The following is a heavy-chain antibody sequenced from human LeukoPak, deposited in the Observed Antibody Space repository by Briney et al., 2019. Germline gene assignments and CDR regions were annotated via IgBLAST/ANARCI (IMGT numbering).Heavy chain of an antibody. D-gene: IGHD3-22*01. Sequence: GGSLRLSCAASGFTFSTYGMSWVRQAPGKGLEWVGRIKSKTDGGTTDYAAPVKGRFTISRDDSKNTLYLQMNSLKTEDTAVYYCTTEGYLDSSQRFFDYWGQGTLVTVSS. CDR2: IKSKTDGGTT. V-gene: IGHV3-15*01. CDR3: TTEGYLDSSQRFFDY. CDR1: GFTFSTYG. J-gene: IGHJ4*02.